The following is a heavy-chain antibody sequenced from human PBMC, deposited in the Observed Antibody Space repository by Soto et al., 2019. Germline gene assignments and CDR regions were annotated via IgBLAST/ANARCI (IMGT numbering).Heavy chain of an antibody. CDR1: GFTFSSYA. V-gene: IGHV3-30-3*01. D-gene: IGHD4-4*01. J-gene: IGHJ2*01. Sequence: QVQLAESGGGVVQPGRSLRLSCAASGFTFSSYAMHLVRQAPGKGLEWVAVISYDGSIKYYTDSVKGRFTISRDDSKNTLYLQMNSLRAEDTAVYYCARPMWRDDYNWGYFDLWGRGTLVTVSA. CDR3: ARPMWRDDYNWGYFDL. CDR2: ISYDGSIK.